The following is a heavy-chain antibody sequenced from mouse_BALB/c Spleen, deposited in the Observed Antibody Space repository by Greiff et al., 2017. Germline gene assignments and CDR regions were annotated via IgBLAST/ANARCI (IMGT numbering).Heavy chain of an antibody. CDR1: GYTFTDYE. V-gene: IGHV1-15*01. D-gene: IGHD2-1*01. CDR3: TDGNFLAY. CDR2: IDPETGGT. Sequence: QVQLQQSGAELVRPGASVTLSCKASGYTFTDYEMHWVKQTPVHGLEWIGAIDPETGGTAYNQKFKGKATLTADKSSSTAYMGLRSLTSEDSAVYYCTDGNFLAYWGQGTLVTVSA. J-gene: IGHJ3*01.